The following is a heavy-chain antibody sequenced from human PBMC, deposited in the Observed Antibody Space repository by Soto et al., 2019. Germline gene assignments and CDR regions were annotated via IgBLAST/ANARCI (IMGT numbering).Heavy chain of an antibody. CDR1: GFRFSDYY. J-gene: IGHJ4*02. CDR3: ARGNALYDY. CDR2: IRSSDNTR. V-gene: IGHV3-11*01. Sequence: PGESLKISCAASGFRFSDYYMSWIRQAPGKGLEWVSYIRSSDNTRYYADSVKGRFTISRDNAKNSLYLQMNSLRAEDTAVYYCARGNALYDYWGQGILVTVSS. D-gene: IGHD2-2*01.